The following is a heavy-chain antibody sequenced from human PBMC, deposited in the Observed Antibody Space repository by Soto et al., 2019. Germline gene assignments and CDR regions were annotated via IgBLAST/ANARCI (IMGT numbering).Heavy chain of an antibody. D-gene: IGHD3-10*01. CDR3: ASSITMVRGVTPHYYGTDV. CDR1: GGSISNGGYY. Sequence: SETLSLTCTVSGGSISNGGYYWSWIRQHPGKGLEWIGYIYYSGSTYYNPSLKSRVTISVDTSKNQFSLKLSSVTAAETAVYYCASSITMVRGVTPHYYGTDVWGQGTTVTVSS. CDR2: IYYSGST. V-gene: IGHV4-31*03. J-gene: IGHJ6*02.